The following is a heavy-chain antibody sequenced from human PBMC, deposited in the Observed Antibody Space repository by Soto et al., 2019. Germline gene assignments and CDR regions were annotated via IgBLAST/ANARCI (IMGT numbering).Heavy chain of an antibody. D-gene: IGHD6-13*01. CDR2: IYYSGST. Sequence: SETLSLTCTVSGGSISSSSYYWGWIRQPPGKGLEWIGSIYYSGSTYYNPSLKSRVTISVDTSKNQFSLKLSSVTAADTAVYYCARRWSSWYGSYYYYGMDVWGQGTTVTVS. V-gene: IGHV4-39*01. CDR1: GGSISSSSYY. J-gene: IGHJ6*02. CDR3: ARRWSSWYGSYYYYGMDV.